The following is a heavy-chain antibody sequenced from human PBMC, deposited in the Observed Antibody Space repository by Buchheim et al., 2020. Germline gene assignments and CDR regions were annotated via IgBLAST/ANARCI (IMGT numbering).Heavy chain of an antibody. Sequence: QVQLVESGGGVVQPGRSLRLSCAASGFTFSSYGMHWVRQAPGKGLEWVAVISYDGSNKYYADSVKGRFTISRDNSKNTLYLQMNSLRAEDTAVYYRAKDLVSSGWNYFDYWGQGTL. CDR2: ISYDGSNK. D-gene: IGHD6-19*01. J-gene: IGHJ4*02. V-gene: IGHV3-30*18. CDR1: GFTFSSYG. CDR3: AKDLVSSGWNYFDY.